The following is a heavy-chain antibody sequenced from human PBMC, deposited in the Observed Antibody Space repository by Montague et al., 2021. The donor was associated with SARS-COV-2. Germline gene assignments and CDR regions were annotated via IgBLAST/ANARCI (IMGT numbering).Heavy chain of an antibody. D-gene: IGHD2-2*02. V-gene: IGHV4-34*01. J-gene: IGHJ6*03. CDR2: ISQSGST. CDR3: ARLGDGIVPSPILGLGPYYSFYYMDV. Sequence: SETLSLTCAVYGGSFSRYNWSWIRQPPGKGLEWIGEISQSGSTKYNPSLQSRVSISLDTSRNQFSLKVRSVTAADTAIYYCARLGDGIVPSPILGLGPYYSFYYMDVWGKGTTVTVSS. CDR1: GGSFSRYN.